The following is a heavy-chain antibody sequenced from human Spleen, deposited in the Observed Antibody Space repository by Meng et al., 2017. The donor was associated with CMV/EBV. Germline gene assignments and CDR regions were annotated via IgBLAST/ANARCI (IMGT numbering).Heavy chain of an antibody. Sequence: GESLKISCAASGFTFSRNWMSWVRQAPGKGLEWVANINEDGSEKNYVDSVKGRFTISRDNVKNSVYLEMNSLRGEDTAVYYCARPIEGIRESLDYWGQGTLVTVSS. V-gene: IGHV3-7*01. J-gene: IGHJ4*02. CDR1: GFTFSRNW. D-gene: IGHD3-10*01. CDR2: INEDGSEK. CDR3: ARPIEGIRESLDY.